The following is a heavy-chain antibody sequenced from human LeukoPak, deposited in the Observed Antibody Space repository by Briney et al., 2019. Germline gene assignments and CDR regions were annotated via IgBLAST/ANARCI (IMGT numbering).Heavy chain of an antibody. CDR3: ARDERGARPTY. CDR1: GFSFSSHW. D-gene: IGHD1-26*01. J-gene: IGHJ4*02. Sequence: GGSLRLSCAASGFSFSSHWMHWVRQPPGKGLVWVSRINSDGSSTTYADSVKGRFTISRDNAKNTLFLQMNSLRAEDTALYYRARDERGARPTYWGQGTLVTVSS. V-gene: IGHV3-74*01. CDR2: INSDGSST.